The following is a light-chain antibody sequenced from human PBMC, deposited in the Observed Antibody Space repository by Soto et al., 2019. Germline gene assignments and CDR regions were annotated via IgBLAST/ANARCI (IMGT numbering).Light chain of an antibody. CDR3: SSYTISNTYV. V-gene: IGLV2-8*01. CDR1: SSDVGAYNF. J-gene: IGLJ7*01. CDR2: DVS. Sequence: QSVLTQPPSAYGSPGQSVTISCTGTSSDVGAYNFVSWYQQQPGRAPRRIIYDVSQRPSGVPDRFSGSKSGNTASLTVSGLQAEDEADYYCSSYTISNTYVFGSGTQLTVL.